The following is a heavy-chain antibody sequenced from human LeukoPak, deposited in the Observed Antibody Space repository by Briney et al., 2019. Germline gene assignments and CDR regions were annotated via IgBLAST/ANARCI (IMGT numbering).Heavy chain of an antibody. CDR1: GYTFTGYY. CDR3: ARDMPFSYSSSDGDYYYYGMDV. Sequence: ASVKVSCKASGYTFTGYYMHWVRQAPGQGLEWMGWINPNSGGTNYAQKFQGRVTMTRDTSISTAYMELSRLRSDDTAVYYCARDMPFSYSSSDGDYYYYGMDVWGQGTTVTVSS. J-gene: IGHJ6*02. CDR2: INPNSGGT. D-gene: IGHD6-13*01. V-gene: IGHV1-2*02.